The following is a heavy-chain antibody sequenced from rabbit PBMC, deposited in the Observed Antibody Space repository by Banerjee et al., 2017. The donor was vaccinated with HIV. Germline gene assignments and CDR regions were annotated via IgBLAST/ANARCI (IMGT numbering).Heavy chain of an antibody. J-gene: IGHJ4*01. Sequence: QSLEESGGDLVKPEGSLTLTCKASGFDLSSYYYMCWVRQAPGKGLEWIGCIRAGSGTTVYASWAKGRFTISKTSSTTVTLQMTSLTAADTATYFCARRDSYFDLWGPGTLVTVS. D-gene: IGHD2-1*01. CDR1: GFDLSSYYY. CDR2: IRAGSGTT. V-gene: IGHV1S40*01. CDR3: ARRDSYFDL.